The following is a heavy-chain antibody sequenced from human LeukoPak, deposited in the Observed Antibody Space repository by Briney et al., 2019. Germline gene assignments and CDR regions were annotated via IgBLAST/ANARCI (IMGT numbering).Heavy chain of an antibody. V-gene: IGHV4-31*03. D-gene: IGHD3-22*01. Sequence: SQTLSLTCTVSGGSISSGGYYWSWIRQHPGKGLEWTGYIYYSGSTYYNPSLKSRVTISVDTSKNQFSLKLSSVTAADTAVYYCARLHYYDSSGYYPDLDYWGQGTLVTVSS. CDR1: GGSISSGGYY. CDR2: IYYSGST. CDR3: ARLHYYDSSGYYPDLDY. J-gene: IGHJ4*02.